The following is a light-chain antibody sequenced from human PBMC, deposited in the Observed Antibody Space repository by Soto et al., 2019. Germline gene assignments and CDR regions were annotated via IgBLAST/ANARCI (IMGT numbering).Light chain of an antibody. J-gene: IGKJ1*01. CDR1: QTVKNN. V-gene: IGKV1-39*01. Sequence: DIQMTQSPSSVSASMGDSVSFACQSSQTVKNNVNWYQHKRGKAPKLLISGSSNLQNGVPPRFSGSGTGTDFTLTINSLQPEDAATYYCQQTYRHPRTFGQGTSVDMK. CDR2: GSS. CDR3: QQTYRHPRT.